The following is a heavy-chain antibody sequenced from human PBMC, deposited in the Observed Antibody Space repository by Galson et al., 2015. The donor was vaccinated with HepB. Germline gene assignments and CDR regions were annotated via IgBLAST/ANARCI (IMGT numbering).Heavy chain of an antibody. Sequence: SLRLSCAASGFTFSSYWMSWVRQAPGKGLEWVANIKQDGSEKYYVDSVKGRFTISRDNAKNSLYLQMNSLRAEDTAVYYCAREGFLEWLFPSDFDYWGQGTLVTVSS. CDR3: AREGFLEWLFPSDFDY. CDR2: IKQDGSEK. D-gene: IGHD3-3*01. J-gene: IGHJ4*02. V-gene: IGHV3-7*01. CDR1: GFTFSSYW.